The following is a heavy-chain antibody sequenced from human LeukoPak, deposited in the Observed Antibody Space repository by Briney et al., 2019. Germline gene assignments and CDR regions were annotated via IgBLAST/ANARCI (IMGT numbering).Heavy chain of an antibody. V-gene: IGHV3-23*01. J-gene: IGHJ1*01. Sequence: GGSLILSCVASGFTFSNFAMVWVRQAPGKGLEWVSAITAGSSTKKYADSVKDRFTISRDNSKDTLYLQMTSLRDEDTAVYYCGRDPNGDYIGAFDFQRWGRGTLVTVSS. CDR1: GFTFSNFA. CDR3: GRDPNGDYIGAFDFQR. D-gene: IGHD4-17*01. CDR2: ITAGSSTK.